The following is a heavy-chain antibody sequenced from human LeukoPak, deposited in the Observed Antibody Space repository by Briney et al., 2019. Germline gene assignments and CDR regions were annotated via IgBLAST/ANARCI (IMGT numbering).Heavy chain of an antibody. CDR3: ARAGELGYCSSTSCLYGGNAFDI. Sequence: SETLSLTCAVSGGSISSGGYSWSWIRQPPGKGLEWIGYIYHSGSTYYNPSLKGRVTISVDRSKNQFSLKLSSVTAADTAVYYCARAGELGYCSSTSCLYGGNAFDIWGQGTMVTVSS. V-gene: IGHV4-30-2*01. CDR1: GGSISSGGYS. J-gene: IGHJ3*02. CDR2: IYHSGST. D-gene: IGHD2-2*01.